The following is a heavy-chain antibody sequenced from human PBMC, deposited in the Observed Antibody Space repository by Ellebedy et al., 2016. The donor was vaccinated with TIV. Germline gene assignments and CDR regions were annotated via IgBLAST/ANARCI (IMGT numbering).Heavy chain of an antibody. CDR3: AKGSFPFGDKSERIYSFQY. D-gene: IGHD3-10*01. CDR1: GFIVSTNH. CDR2: GYT. Sequence: GESLKISCTASGFIVSTNHMSWVRQAPGKGLEWVGGYTNYADSVKGLFTISTHNSSNPLYLQMTKLRTEDTAVYYCAKGSFPFGDKSERIYSFQYWGQGTLVTVSS. V-gene: IGHV3-53*04. J-gene: IGHJ4*02.